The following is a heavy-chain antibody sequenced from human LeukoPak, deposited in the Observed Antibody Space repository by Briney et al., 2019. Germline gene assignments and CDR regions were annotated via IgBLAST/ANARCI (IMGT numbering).Heavy chain of an antibody. Sequence: SETLSLTSTVSGGSISSYYWSWIRQPPGKGLEWIGYIYYSGSTNYNPSLKSRVTISVDTSKNQFSLKLSSVTAADTAVYYWARVAPRVCGNPNDYWGQGTLVTVSS. J-gene: IGHJ4*02. CDR3: ARVAPRVCGNPNDY. CDR2: IYYSGST. V-gene: IGHV4-59*01. CDR1: GGSISSYY. D-gene: IGHD4-23*01.